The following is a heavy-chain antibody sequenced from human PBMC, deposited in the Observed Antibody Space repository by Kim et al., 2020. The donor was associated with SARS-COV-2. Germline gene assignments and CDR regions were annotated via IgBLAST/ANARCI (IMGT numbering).Heavy chain of an antibody. CDR2: ISAYSGST. V-gene: IGHV1-18*01. Sequence: ASVKVSCKASGYTFSNYGFSWVRQAPGQGLEWMGWISAYSGSTVYAQKVKDRVTMTTDTSTSTAYMELRSLIFDDTAVYYCARDEEYSISTRAGYSFTWVPFDHWGQGTLVSVSS. CDR3: ARDEEYSISTRAGYSFTWVPFDH. CDR1: GYTFSNYG. J-gene: IGHJ4*02. D-gene: IGHD5-12*01.